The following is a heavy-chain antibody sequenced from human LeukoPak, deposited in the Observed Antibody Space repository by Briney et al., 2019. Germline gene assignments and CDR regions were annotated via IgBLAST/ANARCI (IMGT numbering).Heavy chain of an antibody. Sequence: SGTLSLTCTVSGGSISSGGYYWSWIRQHPGKGLEWLGYIYYSGSPYYNQPLKSLVTTSLYTCTNPCSLKLSSVTAADTAVYYCARGPYHSSGYYSVYWGQGTLVTVSS. V-gene: IGHV4-31*01. D-gene: IGHD3-22*01. CDR1: GGSISSGGYY. CDR3: ARGPYHSSGYYSVY. CDR2: IYYSGSP. J-gene: IGHJ4*02.